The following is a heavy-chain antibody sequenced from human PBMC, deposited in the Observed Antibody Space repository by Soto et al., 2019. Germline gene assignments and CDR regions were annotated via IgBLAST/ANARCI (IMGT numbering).Heavy chain of an antibody. CDR1: GFTFSSYG. D-gene: IGHD3-16*02. Sequence: GGSLRLSCAASGFTFSSYGMHWVRQAPGKGLEWVAVIWYDGSNKYYADSVKGRFTISRDNSKNTLYLQMNSLRAEDTAVYYCARDTPLKFGGVIVMNDAFDIWGQGTMVTVSS. V-gene: IGHV3-33*01. J-gene: IGHJ3*02. CDR3: ARDTPLKFGGVIVMNDAFDI. CDR2: IWYDGSNK.